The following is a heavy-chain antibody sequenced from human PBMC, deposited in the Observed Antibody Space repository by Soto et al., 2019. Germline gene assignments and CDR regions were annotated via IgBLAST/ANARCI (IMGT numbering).Heavy chain of an antibody. D-gene: IGHD2-15*01. J-gene: IGHJ4*02. V-gene: IGHV3-7*01. CDR2: IKHDGSEK. CDR3: ARDEGYCSGGRCYTKMDY. Sequence: EVQVVESGGGLVQPGGSLTLSCAVSGLTFSNFYMSWVRQAPGKGLEWVAPIKHDGSEKYYVDSVKGRFTIAKDNAKNSLFLQMSSLRAEDTAVYYCARDEGYCSGGRCYTKMDYWGQGTLVTVSS. CDR1: GLTFSNFY.